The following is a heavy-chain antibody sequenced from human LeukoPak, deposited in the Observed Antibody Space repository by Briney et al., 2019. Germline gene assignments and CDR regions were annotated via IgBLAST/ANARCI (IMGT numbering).Heavy chain of an antibody. J-gene: IGHJ5*02. CDR3: ARDTAYLGYSSGWEANWFDP. CDR2: IIHIFGTA. Sequence: SVKVSCKASGGTFSIYAISWGRQAPGQGLEWMGGIIHIFGTANNAQKFQGRVTITADKSTSTAYMELSSLRSEDTAVYYCARDTAYLGYSSGWEANWFDPWGQGTLVTVSS. CDR1: GGTFSIYA. D-gene: IGHD6-19*01. V-gene: IGHV1-69*06.